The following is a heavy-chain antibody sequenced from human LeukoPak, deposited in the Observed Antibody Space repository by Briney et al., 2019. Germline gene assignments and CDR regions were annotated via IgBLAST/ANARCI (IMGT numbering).Heavy chain of an antibody. CDR1: GLTFSSYA. V-gene: IGHV3-30-3*01. CDR3: TRDLSGGGYDY. CDR2: ISYDGTNK. J-gene: IGHJ4*02. D-gene: IGHD3-10*01. Sequence: PGGSLRLSCAASGLTFSSYAMHCVRQAPGKGLEWVAVISYDGTNKYYADSVQGRFTISRDNSKNTLYLQMNSLRVEDSAVYYCTRDLSGGGYDYWGQGTLVPVSS.